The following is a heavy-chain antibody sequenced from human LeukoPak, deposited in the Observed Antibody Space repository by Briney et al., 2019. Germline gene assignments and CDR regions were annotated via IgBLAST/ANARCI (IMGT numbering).Heavy chain of an antibody. Sequence: PSGTLSLTCAVSGGSISSSNWWSWVRQPPGKGLEWIGEINHSGSTNYNPSLKSRVTISVDTSKNQFSLKLSSVTAADTAVYYCARGRGKPGIAATYDYWGQGTLVTVSS. J-gene: IGHJ4*02. CDR3: ARGRGKPGIAATYDY. V-gene: IGHV4-4*02. CDR1: GGSISSSNW. D-gene: IGHD6-13*01. CDR2: INHSGST.